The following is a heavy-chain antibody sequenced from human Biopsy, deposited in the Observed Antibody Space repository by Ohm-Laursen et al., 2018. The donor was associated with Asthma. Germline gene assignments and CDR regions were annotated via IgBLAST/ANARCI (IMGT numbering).Heavy chain of an antibody. CDR1: GFTFSSYG. D-gene: IGHD4-23*01. V-gene: IGHV3-30*03. CDR3: ARESGQDSGGTGAFDR. J-gene: IGHJ3*02. Sequence: SLRLSCTASGFTFSSYGMHWVRQGPGKGLERVALISSDGHNKYYKDSVKGRFTISRDNSKLRLYLEINSLRVEDSAVYYCARESGQDSGGTGAFDRWGQGIMVAVSS. CDR2: ISSDGHNK.